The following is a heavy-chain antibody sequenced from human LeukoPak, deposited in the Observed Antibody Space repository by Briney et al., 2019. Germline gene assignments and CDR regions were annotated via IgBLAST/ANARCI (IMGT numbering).Heavy chain of an antibody. CDR2: IYTSGST. V-gene: IGHV4-4*07. Sequence: SETLYLTCTVSGGSISSYYWSWIRQPAGKGLEWIGRIYTSGSTNYNPSLKSRVTMSVDTSKNQFSLKLSSVTAADTAVYYCATSAAVAGWMGYFDYWGQGTLVTVSS. CDR1: GGSISSYY. D-gene: IGHD6-19*01. CDR3: ATSAAVAGWMGYFDY. J-gene: IGHJ4*02.